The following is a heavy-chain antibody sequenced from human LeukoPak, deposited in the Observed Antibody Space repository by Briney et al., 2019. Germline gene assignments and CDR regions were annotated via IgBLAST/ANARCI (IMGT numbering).Heavy chain of an antibody. Sequence: GGSLRLSCVVSGISLSNYAMTWVRQAPGKGLEWVSYISERGGSTTYADSVKGRFTISKDTSLNTLYLQMTSLRAEDTAVYFCAKRGIVIRGILVIGYHQEAYHYDYWGQGVLVTVSS. J-gene: IGHJ4*02. CDR1: GISLSNYA. D-gene: IGHD2/OR15-2a*01. CDR3: AKRGIVIRGILVIGYHQEAYHYDY. V-gene: IGHV3-23*01. CDR2: ISERGGST.